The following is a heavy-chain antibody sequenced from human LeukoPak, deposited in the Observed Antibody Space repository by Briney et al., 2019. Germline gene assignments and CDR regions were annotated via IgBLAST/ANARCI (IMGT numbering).Heavy chain of an antibody. CDR1: GGSISSGDYY. CDR2: IYYSGST. J-gene: IGHJ4*02. Sequence: PSQTLSLTCTVSGGSISSGDYYWGWIRQPPGKGLEWIGSIYYSGSTNYNPSLKSRVTISVDTSKNQFSLKLSSVTAADTAVYYCARDSRSNYGYVWGSYRIDYWGQGTLVTVSS. V-gene: IGHV4-39*07. D-gene: IGHD3-16*02. CDR3: ARDSRSNYGYVWGSYRIDY.